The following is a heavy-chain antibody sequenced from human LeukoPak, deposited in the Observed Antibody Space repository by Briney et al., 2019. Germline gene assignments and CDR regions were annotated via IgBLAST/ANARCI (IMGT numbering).Heavy chain of an antibody. V-gene: IGHV4-31*03. CDR3: ATDPSGGYGAFDY. D-gene: IGHD4-17*01. J-gene: IGHJ4*02. CDR2: ISYTGGT. Sequence: TSETLSLTCTVSGGSISSRGYYWSWIRHLPGKGLEWIGYISYTGGTSYNPSLKSRLTISVDTSKNQFSLKLTSVTAADTALYYCATDPSGGYGAFDYWGQGTLVTVSS. CDR1: GGSISSRGYY.